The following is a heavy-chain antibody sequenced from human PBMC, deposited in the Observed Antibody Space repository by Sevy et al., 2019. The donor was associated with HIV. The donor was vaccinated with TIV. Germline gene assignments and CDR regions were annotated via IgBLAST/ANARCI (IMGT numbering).Heavy chain of an antibody. D-gene: IGHD4-17*01. Sequence: GGSLRLSCAASGLTFSSYWMHWVRQAPGKGLVWVSRINSDGSSTSYADSVKGRFTISRDNAKNTLYLQMNSLRAEDTAVYYCARPMTTVVTTASYYGMDVWGQGTTVTVSS. CDR3: ARPMTTVVTTASYYGMDV. J-gene: IGHJ6*02. V-gene: IGHV3-74*01. CDR1: GLTFSSYW. CDR2: INSDGSST.